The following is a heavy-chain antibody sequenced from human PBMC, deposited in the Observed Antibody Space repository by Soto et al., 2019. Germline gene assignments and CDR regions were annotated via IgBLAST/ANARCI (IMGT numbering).Heavy chain of an antibody. D-gene: IGHD5-12*01. CDR3: AKVPLRLDYFDY. CDR1: GFTFSNYA. J-gene: IGHJ4*02. Sequence: EVQLLESGGGLVQPGGSLRLSCAASGFTFSNYAMNWVRQAPGKGLEWVSAISGSGSTYYADSVKGRFTISRDNSKNTLYLQMNSLRAEDTALYYCAKVPLRLDYFDYWGPGILVTVSS. CDR2: ISGSGST. V-gene: IGHV3-23*01.